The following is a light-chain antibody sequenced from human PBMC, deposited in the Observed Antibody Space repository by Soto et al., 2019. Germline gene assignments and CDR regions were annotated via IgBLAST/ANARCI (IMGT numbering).Light chain of an antibody. CDR1: QNISRS. CDR3: QQYDVWPALT. CDR2: GTS. Sequence: EIVMTQSPVTLSVSPGERATLSCRASQNISRSLAWYQQKPGQGPSLLIYGTSTRAGGVPARFSGGGSGTEFTLTITSLQSEDFAVYYCQQYDVWPALTFGGGTKVDIK. J-gene: IGKJ4*01. V-gene: IGKV3-15*01.